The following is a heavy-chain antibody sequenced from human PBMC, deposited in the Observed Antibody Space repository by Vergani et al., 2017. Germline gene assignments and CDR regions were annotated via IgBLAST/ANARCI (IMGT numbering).Heavy chain of an antibody. D-gene: IGHD4-23*01. CDR3: ANTAIGDYGGNSEVFDY. J-gene: IGHJ4*02. CDR1: GFTFSSYA. V-gene: IGHV3-23*01. CDR2: ISGSGGST. Sequence: EVQLLESGGGLVQPGGSLRLSCAASGFTFSSYAMSWVRQAPGKGLEWVSAISGSGGSTYYADSVKGRFTISRDNSKNTLYLQMNSLRAEDTAVYYCANTAIGDYGGNSEVFDYWGQVTLVTVSS.